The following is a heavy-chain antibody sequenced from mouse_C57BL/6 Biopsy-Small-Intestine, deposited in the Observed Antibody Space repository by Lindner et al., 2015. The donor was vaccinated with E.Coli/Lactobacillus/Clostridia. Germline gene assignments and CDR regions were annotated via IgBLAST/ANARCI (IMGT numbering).Heavy chain of an antibody. CDR2: INPNNGGT. J-gene: IGHJ4*01. V-gene: IGHV1-26*01. D-gene: IGHD2-3*01. CDR1: GYTFTDYY. Sequence: VQLQESGPELVKPGASVKISCKASGYTFTDYYMNWVKQSHGKSLEWIGDINPNNGGTSYNQKFKGKATLTVDKSSSTAYMELRSLTSEDSAVYYCARRGAIYDGYYGAMDYWGQGTSVTVSS. CDR3: ARRGAIYDGYYGAMDY.